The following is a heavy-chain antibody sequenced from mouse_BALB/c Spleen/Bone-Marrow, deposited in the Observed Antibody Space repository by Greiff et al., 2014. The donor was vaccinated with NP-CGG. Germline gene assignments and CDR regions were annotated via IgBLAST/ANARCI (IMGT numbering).Heavy chain of an antibody. D-gene: IGHD2-14*01. CDR3: ARSGKVRNAMDY. V-gene: IGHV1S137*01. CDR1: GYTFTDYA. Sequence: VQLQESGAELVRPGVSVKIPCKGSGYTFTDYAIHWVKQSHAKSLEWIGLISGYYGDAIYNQKFKGKATMTVDKSSSTAYMDLARLTSEDSAIYYCARSGKVRNAMDYWGQGTSVTVSS. J-gene: IGHJ4*01. CDR2: ISGYYGDA.